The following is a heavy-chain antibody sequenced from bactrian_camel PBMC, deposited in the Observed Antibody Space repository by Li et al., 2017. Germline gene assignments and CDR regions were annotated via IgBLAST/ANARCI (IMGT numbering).Heavy chain of an antibody. J-gene: IGHJ6*01. V-gene: IGHV3S40*01. Sequence: VQLVESGGGSVQAGGSLRLSCAASGATSTNYRMAWFRQAPGEERDGIASIATGSGNTYYADSVKGRFTISQDNAKNTVYLQMNSLKPEDTAMYYCAARGPYCYTKLSVRDFTYWGQGTQVTVS. CDR1: GATSTNYR. CDR2: IATGSGNT. CDR3: AARGPYCYTKLSVRDFTY. D-gene: IGHD2*01.